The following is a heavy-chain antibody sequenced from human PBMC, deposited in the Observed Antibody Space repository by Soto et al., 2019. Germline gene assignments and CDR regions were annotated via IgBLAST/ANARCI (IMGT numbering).Heavy chain of an antibody. D-gene: IGHD3-3*01. CDR1: GFTLSSCA. V-gene: IGHV3-30*01. CDR2: ISYDGSNK. J-gene: IGHJ4*02. CDR3: ARDKRDLRFLEWSYCFDY. Sequence: PGGSLRLSCAASGFTLSSCAMHWVRQAPGKGLEWVAVISYDGSNKYYADSVKGRFTVSRDNSKNTLYLQVNSLRAEDTAVYYCARDKRDLRFLEWSYCFDYWGQGTLVTVSS.